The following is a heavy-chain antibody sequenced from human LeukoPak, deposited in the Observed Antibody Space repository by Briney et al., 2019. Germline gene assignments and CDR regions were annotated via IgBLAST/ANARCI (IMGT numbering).Heavy chain of an antibody. D-gene: IGHD2-2*01. J-gene: IGHJ4*02. V-gene: IGHV4-59*01. CDR2: IYYSGST. CDR3: ARVDCISTSCPADY. Sequence: SETLSLTCTVSGGSISSYYWSWIRQPPGKGLEWIGYIYYSGSTIYNPSLKSRVTISVDTSRNQFSLKLSSVTAADTAIYYCARVDCISTSCPADYWGQGTLVTVSS. CDR1: GGSISSYY.